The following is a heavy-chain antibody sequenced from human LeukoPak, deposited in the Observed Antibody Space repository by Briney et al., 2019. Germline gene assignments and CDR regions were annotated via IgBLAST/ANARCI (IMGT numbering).Heavy chain of an antibody. V-gene: IGHV5-51*01. CDR3: ARRVHDFWSGYPFDY. CDR2: IYPGDSDT. CDR1: GYSFTSYW. D-gene: IGHD3-3*01. Sequence: GESLKISCKGSGYSFTSYWIGWVRQMPGKGLEWMGIIYPGDSDTRYSPSFQGQVTISADKSISTAYLQWSSLKASDTAMYYCARRVHDFWSGYPFDYWGQGTLVTVPS. J-gene: IGHJ4*02.